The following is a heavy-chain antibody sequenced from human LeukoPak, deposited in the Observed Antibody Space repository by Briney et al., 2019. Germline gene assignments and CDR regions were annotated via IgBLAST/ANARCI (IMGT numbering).Heavy chain of an antibody. CDR2: TWYDGSNK. J-gene: IGHJ4*02. CDR3: ARDGSSSWYPSHFDY. V-gene: IGHV3-33*08. Sequence: AGGSLRLSCAASGFTFSSYGMHWVRQAPGKGLEWVAVTWYDGSNKYYADSVKGRFTISRDNSKNTLYLQMNSLRAEDTAVYYCARDGSSSWYPSHFDYWGQGTLVTVSS. D-gene: IGHD6-13*01. CDR1: GFTFSSYG.